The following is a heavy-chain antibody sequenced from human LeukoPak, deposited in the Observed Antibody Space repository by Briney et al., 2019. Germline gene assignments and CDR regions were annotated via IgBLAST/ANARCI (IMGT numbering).Heavy chain of an antibody. Sequence: PGGSLRLSCAASGFSFRNYGMHWVRQAPGKGLEWVALIWYDGSNKYYADSVKGRFTTSRDNSKNTLFPQMNSLTTEDTAVYYCARGGSALIRRDGWSDPWGQGTLVTVSS. V-gene: IGHV3-30*02. J-gene: IGHJ5*02. D-gene: IGHD3-10*01. CDR1: GFSFRNYG. CDR2: IWYDGSNK. CDR3: ARGGSALIRRDGWSDP.